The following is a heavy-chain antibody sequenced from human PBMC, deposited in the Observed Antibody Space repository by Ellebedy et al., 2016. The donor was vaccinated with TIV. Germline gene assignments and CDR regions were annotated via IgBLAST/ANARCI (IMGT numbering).Heavy chain of an antibody. CDR1: GFTFSSYD. Sequence: PGGSLRLSCAASGFTFSSYDMHWVRQAPGKGLEWVAVISYDGSNKYYADSVKGRFTISRDNSKNTLYLQMNSLRAEDTAVYYCAKGGVVRGVISPPFDYWGQGTLVTVSS. CDR2: ISYDGSNK. V-gene: IGHV3-30*18. D-gene: IGHD3-10*01. CDR3: AKGGVVRGVISPPFDY. J-gene: IGHJ4*02.